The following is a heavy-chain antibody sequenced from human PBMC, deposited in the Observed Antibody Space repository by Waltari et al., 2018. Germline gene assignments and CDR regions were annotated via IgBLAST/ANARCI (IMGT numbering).Heavy chain of an antibody. CDR3: ARARPGYYYGMDV. CDR2: INHSGST. J-gene: IGHJ6*02. D-gene: IGHD6-6*01. CDR1: GGSFSGYY. V-gene: IGHV4-34*01. Sequence: QVQLQQWGAGLLKPSETLSLTCAVYGGSFSGYYWSWIRQPPGKGLEWIGEINHSGSTNYNPSLKSRVTISVDTSKNQFSLKLSSVTAADTAVYYCARARPGYYYGMDVWGQGTRVTVSS.